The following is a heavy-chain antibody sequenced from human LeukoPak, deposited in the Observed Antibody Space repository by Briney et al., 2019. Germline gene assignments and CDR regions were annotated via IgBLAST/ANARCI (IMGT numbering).Heavy chain of an antibody. Sequence: PGGSLRLSXAASGFTFSSYSMNWVRQAPGKGLEWVSSISSSSSYIYYADSVKGRFTISRDNAKNSLYLQMNSLRAEDTAVYYCATFAASDAFDIWGQGTMVTVSS. V-gene: IGHV3-21*01. CDR1: GFTFSSYS. J-gene: IGHJ3*02. CDR3: ATFAASDAFDI. D-gene: IGHD3-16*01. CDR2: ISSSSSYI.